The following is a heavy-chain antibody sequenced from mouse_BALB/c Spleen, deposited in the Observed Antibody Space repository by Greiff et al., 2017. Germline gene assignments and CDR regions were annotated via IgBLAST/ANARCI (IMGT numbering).Heavy chain of an antibody. J-gene: IGHJ4*01. CDR2: IRNKANGYTT. Sequence: EVMLVESGGGLVQPGGSLRLSCATSGFTFTDYYMSWVRQPPGKALEWLGFIRNKANGYTTEYSASVKGRFTISRDNSQSILYLQMNTLRAEDSATYYCARDGPLWLRQGVMDYWGQVTSVTVSS. D-gene: IGHD2-2*01. V-gene: IGHV7-3*02. CDR1: GFTFTDYY. CDR3: ARDGPLWLRQGVMDY.